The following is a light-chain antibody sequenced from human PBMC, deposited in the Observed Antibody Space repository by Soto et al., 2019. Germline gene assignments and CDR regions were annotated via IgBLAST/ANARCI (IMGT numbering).Light chain of an antibody. CDR1: QNINTY. Sequence: EIVLTQSPDTLSLSLGERATLSCRASQNINTYLVWYQQKPGQAPRLLIYDASKRATGLPDRFSGSGSGTDFTLTISNLAPEDFALYYCQQRSRWPRAFGGGTKVEIK. CDR2: DAS. V-gene: IGKV3-11*01. J-gene: IGKJ4*01. CDR3: QQRSRWPRA.